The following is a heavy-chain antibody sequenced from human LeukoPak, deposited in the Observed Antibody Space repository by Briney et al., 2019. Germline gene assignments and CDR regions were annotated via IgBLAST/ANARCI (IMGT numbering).Heavy chain of an antibody. CDR2: ISWNSGSI. J-gene: IGHJ4*02. V-gene: IGHV3-9*01. Sequence: GRSLRLSCAASGFTFDDYAMHWVRQAPGKGLEWVSGISWNSGSIGYADSVKGRFTISRDNAKNTLYLQMNSLRAEDTAVYYCANLYCSSTSCHTPFDYWGQGTLVTVSS. CDR1: GFTFDDYA. D-gene: IGHD2-2*02. CDR3: ANLYCSSTSCHTPFDY.